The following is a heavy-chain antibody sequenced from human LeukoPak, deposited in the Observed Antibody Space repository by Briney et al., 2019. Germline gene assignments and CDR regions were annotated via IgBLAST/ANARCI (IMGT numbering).Heavy chain of an antibody. CDR3: ARDRGRGFDP. CDR2: IKQGGSDK. CDR1: GFTFSNYW. Sequence: GSLRLSCVASGFTFSNYWMSWVRQAPGKGLEWVANIKQGGSDKYYVGSVKGRFTISKDNAKNSLFLQMNSLRAEDTAVYYCARDRGRGFDPWGQGTLVTVSS. J-gene: IGHJ5*02. D-gene: IGHD3-10*01. V-gene: IGHV3-7*01.